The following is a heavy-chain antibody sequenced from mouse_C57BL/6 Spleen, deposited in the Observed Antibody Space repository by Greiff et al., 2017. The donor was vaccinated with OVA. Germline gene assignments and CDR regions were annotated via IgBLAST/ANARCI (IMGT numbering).Heavy chain of an antibody. CDR1: GFTFSDAW. J-gene: IGHJ3*01. CDR3: TRGRTAQAPWFAY. Sequence: EVKLVESGGGLVQPGGSMKLSCAASGFTFSDAWMDWVRQSPEKGLEWVAEIRNKANNHATYYAESVKGRFTISRDDSKSSVYLQMNSLRAEDTGIYYCTRGRTAQAPWFAYWGQGTLVTVSA. V-gene: IGHV6-6*01. D-gene: IGHD3-2*02. CDR2: IRNKANNHAT.